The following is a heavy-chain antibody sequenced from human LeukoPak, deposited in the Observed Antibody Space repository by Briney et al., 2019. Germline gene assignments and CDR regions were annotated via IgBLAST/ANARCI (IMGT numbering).Heavy chain of an antibody. Sequence: ASVKVSCKVSGYTLTELSMHWVRQAPGKGLEWMGGFDPEEGETIYAQKFQGRVTMTEDRSTDTAYMELSSLRSEDTAVYYCAAESSLSSGYDYFDYWGQGTLVTVSS. CDR1: GYTLTELS. CDR2: FDPEEGET. D-gene: IGHD3-22*01. CDR3: AAESSLSSGYDYFDY. V-gene: IGHV1-24*01. J-gene: IGHJ4*02.